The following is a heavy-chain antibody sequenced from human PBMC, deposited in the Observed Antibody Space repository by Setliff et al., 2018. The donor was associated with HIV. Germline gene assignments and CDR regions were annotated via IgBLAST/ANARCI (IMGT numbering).Heavy chain of an antibody. J-gene: IGHJ4*02. CDR3: ARVVRPTVAEYYFDY. CDR2: MNPKSGNT. D-gene: IGHD6-19*01. CDR1: GYTFTSYD. Sequence: VASVKVSCKASGYTFTSYDINWVRQAPGQGLECMGWMNPKSGNTGYVQKFQGRVTMTRNISISTAYMELTSLRSEDTAMYYCARVVRPTVAEYYFDYWGQGTLVTVSS. V-gene: IGHV1-8*02.